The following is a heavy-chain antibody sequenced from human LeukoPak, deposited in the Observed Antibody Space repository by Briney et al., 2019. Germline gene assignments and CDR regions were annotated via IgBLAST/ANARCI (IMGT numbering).Heavy chain of an antibody. D-gene: IGHD5-12*01. CDR3: ARKDPGYSGYSDFDY. Sequence: SETLSLTCTVSGGSISSSSYYWGWIRQPPGKGLEWIGSIYYSGSTYYNPSLKSRVTISLDTSKNQFSLKLSSVTAADTAVYYCARKDPGYSGYSDFDYWGQGTLVTVSS. CDR2: IYYSGST. V-gene: IGHV4-39*07. CDR1: GGSISSSSYY. J-gene: IGHJ4*02.